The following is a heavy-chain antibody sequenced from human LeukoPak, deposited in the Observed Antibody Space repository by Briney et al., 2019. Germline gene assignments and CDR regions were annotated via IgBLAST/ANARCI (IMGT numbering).Heavy chain of an antibody. CDR3: ARDLGDYSFDY. D-gene: IGHD4-17*01. Sequence: GGSLRLSCAASGFTSSSYSMNWVRQAPGKGLEWVSSISSSSSYIYYADSVKGRFTISRDNAKNSLYLQMNSLRAEDTAVYYCARDLGDYSFDYWGQGTLVTVSS. J-gene: IGHJ4*02. CDR1: GFTSSSYS. V-gene: IGHV3-21*01. CDR2: ISSSSSYI.